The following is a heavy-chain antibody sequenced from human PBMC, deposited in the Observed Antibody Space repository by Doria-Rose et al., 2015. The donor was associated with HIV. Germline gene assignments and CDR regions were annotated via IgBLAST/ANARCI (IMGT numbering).Heavy chain of an antibody. CDR3: ARDHYDSGGYYSD. D-gene: IGHD3-22*01. CDR1: GFTYSSYS. Sequence: GLAQTGGPLRLCSAASGFTYSSYSMNCVRQAPGKELEWVSSISSSSEYIYYVDSVQGRFTISRDNAKNSVYLQMNSLRTEGTAVYYCARDHYDSGGYYSDWGRGTLVTVSS. J-gene: IGHJ4*02. V-gene: IGHV3-21*03. CDR2: ISSSSEYI.